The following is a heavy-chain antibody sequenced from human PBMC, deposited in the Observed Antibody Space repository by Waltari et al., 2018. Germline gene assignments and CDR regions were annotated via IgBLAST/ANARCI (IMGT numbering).Heavy chain of an antibody. Sequence: AASGFTFSGSAMHWVRQASGKGLEWVGRIRSKANSDATAYAASVKGRFTISRDDSKNTAYLQMNSLKTEDTAVYYCTSGSYYRMDVWGQGTTVVVSS. CDR2: IRSKANSDAT. CDR1: GFTFSGSA. CDR3: TSGSYYRMDV. J-gene: IGHJ6*02. D-gene: IGHD1-26*01. V-gene: IGHV3-73*01.